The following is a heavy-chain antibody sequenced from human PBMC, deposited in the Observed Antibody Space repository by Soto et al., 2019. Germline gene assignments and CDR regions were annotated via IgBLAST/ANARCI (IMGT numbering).Heavy chain of an antibody. J-gene: IGHJ6*02. D-gene: IGHD3-10*01. CDR3: AKSVPTVLWFGESSYYYHGMDV. CDR1: GFTFSSYA. V-gene: IGHV3-23*01. CDR2: ISGSGGST. Sequence: GGSLTLSCAASGFTFSSYAMSWVLQAPGKGLEWVSAISGSGGSTYYADSVKGRFTIPRDNSKNTLYLQMNSLRAEDTAVYYCAKSVPTVLWFGESSYYYHGMDVWGQGTTVTVSS.